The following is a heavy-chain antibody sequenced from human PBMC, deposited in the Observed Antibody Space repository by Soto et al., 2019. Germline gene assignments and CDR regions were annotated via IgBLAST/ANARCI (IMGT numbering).Heavy chain of an antibody. CDR3: SKGLWTVGHCSGGSCYDGMDV. CDR2: INPKSGAT. CDR1: VYTFIGFH. J-gene: IGHJ6*02. Sequence: QVQLVQSGAEVKKPGASVKVSCEASVYTFIGFHLHWVRQAPGQGLEWVVWINPKSGATYDAQKFQGRVTMTRDPSINTVYMELSRLTSDDTAVYYCSKGLWTVGHCSGGSCYDGMDVWGQGPTVTVSS. D-gene: IGHD2-15*01. V-gene: IGHV1-2*02.